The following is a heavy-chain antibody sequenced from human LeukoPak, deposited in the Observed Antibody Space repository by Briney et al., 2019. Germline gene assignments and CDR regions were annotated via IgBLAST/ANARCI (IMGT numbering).Heavy chain of an antibody. Sequence: SETLSLTCTVSGVSLSGYYWNWIRQPAGKGLEWIGRIYISGNTCYKPSLQSRVTMSVDTSKNQFSLKMSSLTAADTAVYYCARSNLGSYDQSGYYHYWGQGTRVTVSS. D-gene: IGHD3-22*01. J-gene: IGHJ4*02. CDR1: GVSLSGYY. CDR3: ARSNLGSYDQSGYYHY. CDR2: IYISGNT. V-gene: IGHV4-4*07.